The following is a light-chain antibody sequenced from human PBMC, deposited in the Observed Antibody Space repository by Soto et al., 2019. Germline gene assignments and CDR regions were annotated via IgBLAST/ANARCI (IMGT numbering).Light chain of an antibody. J-gene: IGKJ1*01. CDR2: GAS. CDR3: QQYDRSPRT. V-gene: IGKV3-20*01. Sequence: IVLTQSPGTLSLSPGERATLSCRASQNIGTYLAWYQHKPGQAPSVLIFGASTRANGVPARFSGSGSGTDFTRTISSLEPEDFAVYYCQQYDRSPRTVGHGTKVEIK. CDR1: QNIGTY.